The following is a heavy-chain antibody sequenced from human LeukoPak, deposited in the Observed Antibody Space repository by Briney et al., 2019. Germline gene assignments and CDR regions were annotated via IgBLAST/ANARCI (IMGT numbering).Heavy chain of an antibody. J-gene: IGHJ6*03. CDR1: GGSFSGYY. CDR2: MNHSGST. Sequence: PSETLSLTCAVYGGSFSGYYWSWIRQPPGKGLEWIGEMNHSGSTYYNPSLKSRVTISVDTSKNQFSLKLSSVTAADTAVYYCARDGAGFWSGYYYYYYMDVWGKGTTVTVSS. CDR3: ARDGAGFWSGYYYYYYMDV. V-gene: IGHV4-34*01. D-gene: IGHD3-3*01.